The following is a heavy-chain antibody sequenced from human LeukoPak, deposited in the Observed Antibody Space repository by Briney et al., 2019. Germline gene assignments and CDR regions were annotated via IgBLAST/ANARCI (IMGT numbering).Heavy chain of an antibody. J-gene: IGHJ5*02. CDR1: GFTFSSYS. Sequence: KSGGSLRLSCAASGFTFSSYSMNWVRQAPGKGLEWVSSISSSSSYIYYADSVKGRFTISRDNAKNSLYPQMNSLRAEDTAVYYCARDNGPRYSTPFDPWGQGTLVTVSS. CDR2: ISSSSSYI. CDR3: ARDNGPRYSTPFDP. D-gene: IGHD6-13*01. V-gene: IGHV3-21*01.